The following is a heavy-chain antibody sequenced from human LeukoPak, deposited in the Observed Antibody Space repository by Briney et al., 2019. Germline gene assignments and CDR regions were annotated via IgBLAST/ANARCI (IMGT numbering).Heavy chain of an antibody. D-gene: IGHD4-17*01. CDR2: IYYSGST. Sequence: SETLSLTCTVSGGSISSYYWSWIRQPPGKGLEWIGYIYYSGSTNYNPSLKSRVTISVDTSKNQFSLKLSSVTAADTAVYYCASGHYGRGAFDIWGQGTMVTVSS. V-gene: IGHV4-59*08. CDR3: ASGHYGRGAFDI. CDR1: GGSISSYY. J-gene: IGHJ3*02.